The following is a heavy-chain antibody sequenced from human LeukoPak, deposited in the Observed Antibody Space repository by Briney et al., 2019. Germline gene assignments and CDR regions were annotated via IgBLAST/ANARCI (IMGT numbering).Heavy chain of an antibody. CDR1: EFIFSGYW. Sequence: GGSLRLSCAASEFIFSGYWMNWVRQAPGKGLEWVANMKQDGSEKQYVDSVRGRFTISRDNAKNSLYLQMNSLRVEDTAVYYCARDGFVGAADYWGQGTLVTVSS. V-gene: IGHV3-7*01. CDR3: ARDGFVGAADY. D-gene: IGHD6-13*01. J-gene: IGHJ4*02. CDR2: MKQDGSEK.